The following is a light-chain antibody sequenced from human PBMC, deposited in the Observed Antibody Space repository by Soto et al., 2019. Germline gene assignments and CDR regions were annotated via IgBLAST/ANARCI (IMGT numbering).Light chain of an antibody. V-gene: IGKV1-8*01. Sequence: AIRMTQSPSSLSASTGDRVTITCRASQGIGSYLAWYQQKPGKAPKLLIYDASSLQSGVPSRFSGSGSGTEFTLTISSLQPDDLATYYCQQYNSYSRKFGQGTKVDIK. CDR3: QQYNSYSRK. J-gene: IGKJ1*01. CDR2: DAS. CDR1: QGIGSY.